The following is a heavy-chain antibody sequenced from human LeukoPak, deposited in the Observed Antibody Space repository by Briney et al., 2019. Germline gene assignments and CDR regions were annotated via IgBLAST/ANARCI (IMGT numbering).Heavy chain of an antibody. CDR1: GSTFTRHG. J-gene: IGHJ4*02. CDR3: ARDEGRVSGSFNP. D-gene: IGHD3-10*01. Sequence: GSSVKVSCKASGSTFTRHGITWVRQAPGQGLEWMGWISTYSSHTTYAQKFQGRVTMITDTSTTTAYMELRSLRSDDTGVYYCARDEGRVSGSFNPWGQGTLVTVSS. CDR2: ISTYSSHT. V-gene: IGHV1-18*01.